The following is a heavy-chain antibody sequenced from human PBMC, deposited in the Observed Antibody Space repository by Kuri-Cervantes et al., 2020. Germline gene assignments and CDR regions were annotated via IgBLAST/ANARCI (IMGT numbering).Heavy chain of an antibody. J-gene: IGHJ6*03. V-gene: IGHV1-69*05. D-gene: IGHD3-9*01. CDR3: ARDVIDQSGDSFILHYYMDV. Sequence: SVKVSCKASGGTFSSYAISWVRQAPGQGLEWMGGIIPIFATTNYAQKFQGRVAITTDESTSTAYMGLSSLTSEDTAVYYCARDVIDQSGDSFILHYYMDVWGKGTTVTVSS. CDR2: IIPIFATT. CDR1: GGTFSSYA.